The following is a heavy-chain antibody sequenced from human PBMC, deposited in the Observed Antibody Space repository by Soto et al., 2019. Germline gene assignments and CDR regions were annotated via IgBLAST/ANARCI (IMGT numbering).Heavy chain of an antibody. D-gene: IGHD2-21*01. Sequence: ASVKVSCKGSGYTFGRDGMHWVRQAPGQGLEWLAWINAINGDTKYSQRFQGRLTVSRDTSANTAYLHLSSLRFEDTAVYYCARSGGDFFPFDGWGQGTLVTVSS. CDR2: INAINGDT. CDR1: GYTFGRDG. J-gene: IGHJ4*02. CDR3: ARSGGDFFPFDG. V-gene: IGHV1-3*01.